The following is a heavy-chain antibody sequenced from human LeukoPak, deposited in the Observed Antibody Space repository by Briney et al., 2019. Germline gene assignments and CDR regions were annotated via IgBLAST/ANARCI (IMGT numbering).Heavy chain of an antibody. CDR2: INHSGST. D-gene: IGHD3-10*01. V-gene: IGHV4-34*01. CDR1: GGSFSGYY. J-gene: IGHJ4*02. CDR3: AGGVTIVRGTSKHFDY. Sequence: QTSETLSLTCAVYGGSFSGYYWSWIRQPPGKGLEWIGEINHSGSTNYNPSLKSRVTISVDTSKNQFSLKLSSVTAADTAVYYCAGGVTIVRGTSKHFDYWGQGTLVTVSS.